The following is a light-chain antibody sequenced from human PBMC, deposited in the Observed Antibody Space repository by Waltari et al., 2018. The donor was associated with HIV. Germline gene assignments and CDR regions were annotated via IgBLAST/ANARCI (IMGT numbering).Light chain of an antibody. V-gene: IGLV4-69*01. CDR3: QTWDTGIRV. Sequence: QLVLTQSPSASASLGASVKFTCTLSSGHSNYDIAGHQQQPEKGPRYLMKLNSDGSHSKGDGIPDRFSGSSSGAERYLTISSLQSEDEADYYCQTWDTGIRVFGGGTKLTVL. J-gene: IGLJ3*02. CDR2: LNSDGSH. CDR1: SGHSNYD.